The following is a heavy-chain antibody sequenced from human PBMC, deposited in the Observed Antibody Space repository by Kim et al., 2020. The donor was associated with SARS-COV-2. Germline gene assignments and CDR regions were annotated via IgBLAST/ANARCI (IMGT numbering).Heavy chain of an antibody. CDR2: IKQDGSEK. Sequence: GGSLRLSCAASGFTFSSYWMSWVRQAPGKGLEWVANIKQDGSEKYYVDSVKGRFTISRDNAKNSLYLQMNSLRAEDTAVYYCARDTRLPHYCSSTSCYPLYGMDVWGQGTTVTVSS. CDR3: ARDTRLPHYCSSTSCYPLYGMDV. CDR1: GFTFSSYW. J-gene: IGHJ6*02. V-gene: IGHV3-7*03. D-gene: IGHD2-2*01.